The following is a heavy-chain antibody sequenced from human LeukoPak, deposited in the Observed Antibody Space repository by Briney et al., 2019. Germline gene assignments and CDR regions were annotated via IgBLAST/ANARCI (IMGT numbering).Heavy chain of an antibody. CDR2: ISAYNGNT. CDR3: ATVTAAAGLYYFDY. D-gene: IGHD6-13*01. CDR1: GYTFTSYG. V-gene: IGHV1-18*01. J-gene: IGHJ4*02. Sequence: GASVKVSCKASGYTFTSYGISWVRQAPGQGLEWMGWISAYNGNTNYAQKLQGRVTMTTDTSTSTAYMELRSLRSEDTAVYYCATVTAAAGLYYFDYWGQGTLVTVSS.